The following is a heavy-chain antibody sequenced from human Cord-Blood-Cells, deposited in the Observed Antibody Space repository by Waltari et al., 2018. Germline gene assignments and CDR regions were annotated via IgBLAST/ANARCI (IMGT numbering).Heavy chain of an antibody. D-gene: IGHD7-27*01. J-gene: IGHJ5*02. V-gene: IGHV4-39*01. CDR3: ARHDWGSGALNWFDP. Sequence: QLQLQESGPGLVKPSETLSRTCTVSGCSISSSSYYWGWIRQPPGEGLEWIGSIYYSGSTYYNPSLKSRVTISVDTSKNQFSLKLSSVTAADTAVYYCARHDWGSGALNWFDPWGQGTLVTVSS. CDR2: IYYSGST. CDR1: GCSISSSSYY.